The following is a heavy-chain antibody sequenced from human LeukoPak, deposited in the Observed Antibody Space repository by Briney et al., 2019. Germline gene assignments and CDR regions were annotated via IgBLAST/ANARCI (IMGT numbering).Heavy chain of an antibody. V-gene: IGHV3-23*01. J-gene: IGHJ5*01. Sequence: SGGSLRLSCAASGFAFTNFAMSWVRQAPGKGLEWVSALSGSGNATYYADFVRGRFTISRDNSKNTVFLQMNSLRAEDTAVYYCAKMGASSNWFDSWGQGTLVAVSS. D-gene: IGHD3-16*01. CDR3: AKMGASSNWFDS. CDR2: LSGSGNAT. CDR1: GFAFTNFA.